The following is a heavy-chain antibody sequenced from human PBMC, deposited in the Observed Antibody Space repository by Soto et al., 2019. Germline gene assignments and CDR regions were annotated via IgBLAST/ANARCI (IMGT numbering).Heavy chain of an antibody. CDR3: ARAGSSSWYNWFEP. CDR2: IKQDGSEK. CDR1: VFTFSSYW. Sequence: VGSLRLSCASSVFTFSSYWMSCVRHSPGKGLEWVANIKQDGSEKYYVDSVKGRFTISRDNAKNSLYLQMNSLRAEDTAVYYCARAGSSSWYNWFEPWGQGTLVIVSS. V-gene: IGHV3-7*03. J-gene: IGHJ5*02. D-gene: IGHD6-13*01.